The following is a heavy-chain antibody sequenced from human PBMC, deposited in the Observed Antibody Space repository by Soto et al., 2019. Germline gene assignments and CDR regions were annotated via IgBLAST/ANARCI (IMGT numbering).Heavy chain of an antibody. J-gene: IGHJ3*02. CDR2: IYPGDSDT. CDR1: GYSFTSYW. V-gene: IGHV5-51*01. D-gene: IGHD5-18*01. CDR3: ANGYSYGNDAFDI. Sequence: GESLKISCKGSGYSFTSYWIGWVRQMPGKGLEWMGIIYPGDSDTRYSPSFQGQVTISADKSISTAYLQWSSLKSSDTAMFYCANGYSYGNDAFDIWGQGTMVTVSS.